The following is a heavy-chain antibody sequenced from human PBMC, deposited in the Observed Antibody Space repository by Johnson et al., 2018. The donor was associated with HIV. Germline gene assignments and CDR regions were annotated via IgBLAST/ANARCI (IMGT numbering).Heavy chain of an antibody. CDR2: ISSSGTTV. D-gene: IGHD6-6*01. Sequence: QVQLVESGGGLIQPGGSLRVSCAASGFTVSSNYMSWIRQTPGKGLEWVSYISSSGTTVYNADAVKGRFSISRDHAKNSLYLQMNSLRAEDTAVYYCASLVGSSSGEAFDIWGQGTMVTVSS. V-gene: IGHV3-11*01. CDR3: ASLVGSSSGEAFDI. J-gene: IGHJ3*02. CDR1: GFTVSSNY.